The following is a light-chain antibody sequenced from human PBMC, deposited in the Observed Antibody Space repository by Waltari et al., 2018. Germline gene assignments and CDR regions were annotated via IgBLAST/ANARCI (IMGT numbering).Light chain of an antibody. CDR2: DAS. J-gene: IGKJ1*01. CDR3: QHYVRLPAT. CDR1: QSVSRA. Sequence: EIVLTQSPGTLSLSLGERDTLSCRASQSVSRALAWYQQKPGQAPRLLVYDASTRATGIPDRFSGSGSGTDFSLTISSLEPDDFAVYYCQHYVRLPATFGQGTTVEI. V-gene: IGKV3-20*01.